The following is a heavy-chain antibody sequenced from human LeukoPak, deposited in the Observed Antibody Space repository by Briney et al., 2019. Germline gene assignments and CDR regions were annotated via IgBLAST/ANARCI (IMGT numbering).Heavy chain of an antibody. J-gene: IGHJ4*02. CDR3: VRHDSYIPY. CDR2: ISDSGRST. CDR1: GFRFNNYA. D-gene: IGHD5-18*01. V-gene: IGHV3-23*01. Sequence: PAGSLRLSCAASGFRFNNYAMSWVRQAPGKGLEWVSGISDSGRSTYYADSVKGRSTISRDNSKNTVHLQMNNLRVDDTAVYFCVRHDSYIPYWGQGTLVTVSS.